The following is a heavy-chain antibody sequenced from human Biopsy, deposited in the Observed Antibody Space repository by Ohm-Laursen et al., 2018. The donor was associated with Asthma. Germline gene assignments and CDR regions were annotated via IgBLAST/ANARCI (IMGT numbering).Heavy chain of an antibody. CDR3: ARAVDYSHYYGIDV. Sequence: SVKASCKTSGYTFTSAGLTWARQSPGQGLEWMGWLSVYNGNTKVAQKLQDRVTMITDTSTSTAYMELRSLRSDDTAVYFCARAVDYSHYYGIDVWGQGTTVTVS. D-gene: IGHD3-10*01. V-gene: IGHV1-18*01. CDR2: LSVYNGNT. CDR1: GYTFTSAG. J-gene: IGHJ6*02.